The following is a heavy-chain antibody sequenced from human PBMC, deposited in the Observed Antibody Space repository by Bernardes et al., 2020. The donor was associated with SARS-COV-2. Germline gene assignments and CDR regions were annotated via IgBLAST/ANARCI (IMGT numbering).Heavy chain of an antibody. D-gene: IGHD1-26*01. CDR2: ISNDGSNK. Sequence: GGSLRLSCATSGFTFSTYVMHWVRQAPGKGLEWVAVISNDGSNKFYADPVKGRFTISRDNSKNTLYLQVSSLRTEDTAVYYCARGSQWDLPWFFDLWGRGTLVTVSS. CDR1: GFTFSTYV. CDR3: ARGSQWDLPWFFDL. V-gene: IGHV3-30*03. J-gene: IGHJ2*01.